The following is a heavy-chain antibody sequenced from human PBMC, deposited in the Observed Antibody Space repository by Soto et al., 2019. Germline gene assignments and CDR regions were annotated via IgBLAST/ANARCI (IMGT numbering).Heavy chain of an antibody. V-gene: IGHV1-18*01. D-gene: IGHD6-6*01. CDR2: ISGYNGNS. Sequence: ASVKVSCKTSGYTFSSYGFSWVRQAPGQGLEWIGWISGYNGNSNYAQRFQGRVTMTTDTSTSTAYMELRSLRSDDTAVYYCAREGQLGYWGQGTLVTVSS. J-gene: IGHJ4*02. CDR3: AREGQLGY. CDR1: GYTFSSYG.